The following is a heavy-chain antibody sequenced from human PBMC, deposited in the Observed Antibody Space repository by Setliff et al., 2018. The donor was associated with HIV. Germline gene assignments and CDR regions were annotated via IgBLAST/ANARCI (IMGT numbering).Heavy chain of an antibody. CDR3: ARGVNFDY. J-gene: IGHJ4*02. CDR2: IYYSGST. CDR1: GGSFSGYY. V-gene: IGHV4-59*01. Sequence: SETLSLTCSVSGGSFSGYYWSWIRQPPGKGLEWIGYIYYSGSTNYNPSLTSRVTISVDTSRNQFSLKLTSGTAADTAIYYCARGVNFDYWGQGTQVTVSS. D-gene: IGHD3-3*01.